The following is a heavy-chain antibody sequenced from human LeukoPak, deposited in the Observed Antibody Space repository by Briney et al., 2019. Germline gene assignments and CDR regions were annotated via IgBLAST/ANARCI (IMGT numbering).Heavy chain of an antibody. CDR2: VSAYRGSK. CDR3: ARDGAIMGAHAYDY. V-gene: IGHV1-18*01. D-gene: IGHD1-26*01. J-gene: IGHJ4*02. Sequence: ASVKVSCKASGYTFTNYGISWVRQAPGQGLEWMGWVSAYRGSKNYAQKLQGRVTMTTDTSTSTAYMELRSLRSDDTAVYFCARDGAIMGAHAYDYWGQGTLVTVSS. CDR1: GYTFTNYG.